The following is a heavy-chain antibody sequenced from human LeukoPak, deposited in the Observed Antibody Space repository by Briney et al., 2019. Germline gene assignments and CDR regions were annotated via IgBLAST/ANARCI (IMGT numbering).Heavy chain of an antibody. CDR2: IRNDGSQK. V-gene: IGHV3-30*02. CDR1: GFTFSYHG. Sequence: PGGSLRLSCAASGFTFSYHGMHWVRQAPGKGLEWVAFIRNDGSQKYYPDSVKGRFTISRDNSQNTLSLQMNSLRAEDTAVYYCARGWEGYFDYWGQGTLVTVSS. J-gene: IGHJ4*02. CDR3: ARGWEGYFDY. D-gene: IGHD6-19*01.